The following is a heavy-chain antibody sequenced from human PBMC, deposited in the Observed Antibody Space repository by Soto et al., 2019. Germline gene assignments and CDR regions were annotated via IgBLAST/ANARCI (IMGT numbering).Heavy chain of an antibody. CDR2: IYYSGST. Sequence: QVQLQESGPGLVKPSETLSLTCTVSGGSVSSGSYYWSWIRQPPGKGLEWIGYIYYSGSTNYNPSPKSRFTISVDTPKNQFPLKLTSVTAADTAVYSCARSTVTTYSSWFDPWGKGTRVTVPS. V-gene: IGHV4-61*01. CDR1: GGSVSSGSYY. CDR3: ARSTVTTYSSWFDP. J-gene: IGHJ5*02. D-gene: IGHD4-4*01.